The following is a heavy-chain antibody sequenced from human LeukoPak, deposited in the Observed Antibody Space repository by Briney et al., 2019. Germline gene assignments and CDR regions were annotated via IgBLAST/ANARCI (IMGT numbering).Heavy chain of an antibody. J-gene: IGHJ4*02. V-gene: IGHV1-69*13. CDR3: ARLSYYGDYLIDY. CDR1: GGTFSRYA. D-gene: IGHD4-17*01. Sequence: ASVKVSCKASGGTFSRYAISWVRQAPGQGLEWTGGIIPMFGIANYAQKFQGRVTITADESTSTAYMELSSLRSEDTAVYYCARLSYYGDYLIDYWGQGTLVTVSS. CDR2: IIPMFGIA.